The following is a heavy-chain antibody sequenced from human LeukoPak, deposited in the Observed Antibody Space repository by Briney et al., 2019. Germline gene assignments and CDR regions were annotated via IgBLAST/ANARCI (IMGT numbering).Heavy chain of an antibody. J-gene: IGHJ3*02. CDR3: AGLGESRDYGATDAFDI. D-gene: IGHD4-17*01. CDR2: IYYSGST. V-gene: IGHV4-59*04. Sequence: SETLSLTCTVSGGSISSYYWSWIRQPPGKGLEWIGYIYYSGSTYYNPSLKSRVTISVDTSKNQFSLKLSSVTAADTAVYYCAGLGESRDYGATDAFDIWGQGIMVTVSS. CDR1: GGSISSYY.